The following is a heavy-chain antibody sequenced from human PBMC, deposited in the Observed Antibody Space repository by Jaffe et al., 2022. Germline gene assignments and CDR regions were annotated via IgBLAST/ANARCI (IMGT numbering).Heavy chain of an antibody. V-gene: IGHV3-48*03. CDR2: ISSSGSTI. CDR3: AREVTTVTTFDY. Sequence: EVQLVESGGGLVQPGGSLRLSCAASGFTFSSYEMNWVRQAPGKGLEWVSYISSSGSTIYYADSVKGRFTISRDNAKNSLYLQMNSLRAEDTAVYYCAREVTTVTTFDYWGQGTLVTVSS. CDR1: GFTFSSYE. D-gene: IGHD4-17*01. J-gene: IGHJ4*02.